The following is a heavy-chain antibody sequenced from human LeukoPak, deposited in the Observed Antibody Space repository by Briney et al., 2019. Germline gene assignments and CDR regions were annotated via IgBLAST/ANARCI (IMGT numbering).Heavy chain of an antibody. D-gene: IGHD2-15*01. J-gene: IGHJ3*02. CDR2: INPNSGGT. V-gene: IGHV1-2*02. Sequence: ASVKVSCKASGYTFTVYYMHWVRQAPGQGLEWMGWINPNSGGTNYAQKFQGRVTMTRDTSISTAYMELSRLRSDDTAVYYCARDAYCSGGSCYSTYDAFDIWGQGTMVTVSS. CDR3: ARDAYCSGGSCYSTYDAFDI. CDR1: GYTFTVYY.